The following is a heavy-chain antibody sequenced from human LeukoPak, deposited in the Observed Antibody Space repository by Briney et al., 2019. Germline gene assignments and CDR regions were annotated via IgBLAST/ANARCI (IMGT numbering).Heavy chain of an antibody. V-gene: IGHV1-69*01. CDR2: IIPIFGTA. CDR1: GGTFSSYA. Sequence: KISCKASGGTFSSYAISWVRQAPGQGLEWMGGIIPIFGTANYAQKFQGRVTITADESTSTAYMELSSLRSEDTAVYYCARHRFPLGDQLQTIYYYYGMDVWGQGTTVTASS. D-gene: IGHD2-2*01. J-gene: IGHJ6*02. CDR3: ARHRFPLGDQLQTIYYYYGMDV.